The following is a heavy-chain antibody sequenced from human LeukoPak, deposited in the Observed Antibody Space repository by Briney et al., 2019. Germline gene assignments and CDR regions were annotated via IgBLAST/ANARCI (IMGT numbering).Heavy chain of an antibody. CDR1: GFSVSNNY. CDR3: AKGGSWSHFDY. Sequence: PGGSLRLSCAPSGFSVSNNYMSWVRQAPGKGLEWVSSLSTSGGSTYYADSVKGRFTISRDNSQNTLYLQLNSLRAEDTAVYFCAKGGSWSHFDYWGQGTLVTVSS. V-gene: IGHV3-23*01. D-gene: IGHD6-13*01. CDR2: LSTSGGST. J-gene: IGHJ4*02.